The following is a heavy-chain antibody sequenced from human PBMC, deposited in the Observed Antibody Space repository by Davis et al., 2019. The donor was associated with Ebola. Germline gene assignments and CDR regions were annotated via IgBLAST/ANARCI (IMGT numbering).Heavy chain of an antibody. CDR1: GGSVSSGSYY. CDR2: IYYSGST. Sequence: PSETLSLTCTVSGGSVSSGSYYWSWIRQPPGKGLEWIGYIYYSGSTNYNPSLKSRVTISVDTSKNQFSLKLSSVTAADTAVYYCARDLSDYDSSGYYDYWGQGTLVTVSS. CDR3: ARDLSDYDSSGYYDY. V-gene: IGHV4-61*01. J-gene: IGHJ4*02. D-gene: IGHD3-22*01.